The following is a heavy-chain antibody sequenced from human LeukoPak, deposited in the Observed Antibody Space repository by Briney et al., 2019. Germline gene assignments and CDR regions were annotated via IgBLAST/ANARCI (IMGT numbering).Heavy chain of an antibody. CDR2: ISSSSSYI. CDR1: GFTFSSYS. V-gene: IGHV3-21*04. D-gene: IGHD6-19*01. J-gene: IGHJ4*02. Sequence: GGSLRLSCAASGFTFSSYSMNWVRQAPGKGLEWVSSISSSSSYIYYADSVKGRFTISRDNSKNTLYLLMNSLRAEDTAVYYCAKEPGYSSGWTFDYWGQGTLVTVSS. CDR3: AKEPGYSSGWTFDY.